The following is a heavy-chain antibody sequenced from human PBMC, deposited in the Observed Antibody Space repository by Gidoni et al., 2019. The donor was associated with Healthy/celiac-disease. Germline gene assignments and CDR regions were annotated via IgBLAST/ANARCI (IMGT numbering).Heavy chain of an antibody. V-gene: IGHV4-39*01. CDR1: GGSISSSSYS. J-gene: IGHJ3*02. CDR2: IYYSGST. D-gene: IGHD3-3*01. CDR3: ARGRFLDDAFDI. Sequence: QLQLQESGPGLVKPSETLSLTCTVSGGSISSSSYSWGWIRQPPGKGLEWIGSIYYSGSTYYNPSLKSRVTISVDTSKNQFSLKLSSVTAADTAVYYCARGRFLDDAFDIWGQGTMVTVSS.